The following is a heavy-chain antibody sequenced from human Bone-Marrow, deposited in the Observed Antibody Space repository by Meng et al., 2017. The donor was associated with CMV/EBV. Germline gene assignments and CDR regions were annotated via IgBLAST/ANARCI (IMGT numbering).Heavy chain of an antibody. CDR1: GYTFTGYY. V-gene: IGHV1-2*02. Sequence: SVNVSCTASGYTFTGYYMHWVRQAPGQGLEWMGWINPNSGGTNYAQKFQGRVTMTRDTSISTAYMELSRLRSDDTAVYYCAREDYYGSGRLLYYYGMDVWGQGTTVTVSS. CDR3: AREDYYGSGRLLYYYGMDV. J-gene: IGHJ6*02. D-gene: IGHD3-10*01. CDR2: INPNSGGT.